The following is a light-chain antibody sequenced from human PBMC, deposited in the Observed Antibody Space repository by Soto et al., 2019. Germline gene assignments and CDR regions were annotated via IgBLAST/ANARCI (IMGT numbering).Light chain of an antibody. Sequence: EIVLTQSPATLSLSPGERATLSCRASQSVSSYLAWYQQKPGQAPRLLIYDASNRATGIPARFSGSGSGTAFTLTISSLEPEDFAVYSCQQRSNWPPLTFGGGTNVEIK. CDR1: QSVSSY. CDR3: QQRSNWPPLT. V-gene: IGKV3-11*01. J-gene: IGKJ4*01. CDR2: DAS.